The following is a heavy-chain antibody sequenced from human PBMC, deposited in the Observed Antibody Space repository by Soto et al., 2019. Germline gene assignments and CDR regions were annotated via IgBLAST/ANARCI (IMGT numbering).Heavy chain of an antibody. D-gene: IGHD1-1*01. J-gene: IGHJ6*02. V-gene: IGHV4-59*01. CDR3: ARDSHWNDGDYYYYYGMDV. CDR2: IYYSGST. Sequence: SETLSLTCTVSGGSISSYYWSWIRQPPGKGLEWIGYIYYSGSTNYNPSLKSRVTISVDTSKNQFSLKLSSVTAADTAVYYCARDSHWNDGDYYYYYGMDVWGQGTTVTVSS. CDR1: GGSISSYY.